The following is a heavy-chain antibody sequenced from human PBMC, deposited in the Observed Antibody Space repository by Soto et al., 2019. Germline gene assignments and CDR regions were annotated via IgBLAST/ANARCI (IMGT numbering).Heavy chain of an antibody. CDR1: GLTFRNYA. V-gene: IGHV3-23*01. D-gene: IGHD3-16*01. CDR3: ASRGRYYSLDV. CDR2: ISANGVTT. J-gene: IGHJ6*02. Sequence: EEQLLESGGGLVQPGGSLRISCAATGLTFRNYAMSWVRQAPGKGLEWVSGISANGVTTSYSDSVKGRFSISRDKSDNTNSLYLQMNSLRVDDTDIYYCASRGRYYSLDVWGHGTTVTVSS.